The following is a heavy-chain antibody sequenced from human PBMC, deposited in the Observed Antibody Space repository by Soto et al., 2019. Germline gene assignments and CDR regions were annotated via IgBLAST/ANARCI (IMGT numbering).Heavy chain of an antibody. CDR2: IYYSGST. J-gene: IGHJ4*02. CDR1: GGSISSYY. V-gene: IGHV4-59*01. D-gene: IGHD6-19*01. CDR3: AALGYSSGWYRGVQFDY. Sequence: PSETLSLTCTVSGGSISSYYWSWIRQPPGKGLEWIGYIYYSGSTNYNPSLKSRVTISVDTSKNQFSLKLSSVTAADTAVYYCAALGYSSGWYRGVQFDYWGQGTLVTVSS.